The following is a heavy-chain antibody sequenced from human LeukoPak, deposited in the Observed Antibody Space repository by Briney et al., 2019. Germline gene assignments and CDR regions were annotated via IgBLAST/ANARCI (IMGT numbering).Heavy chain of an antibody. CDR2: IWYDGSNK. J-gene: IGHJ4*02. Sequence: GGSLRLSCAASGFTFSSYGMHWVRQAPGKGLEWVAVIWYDGSNKYYADSVKGRFTVSRDNAKDSLYLQMNSLRAEDTAVYYCARMSGSRLPGYWGQGALVTVSS. D-gene: IGHD3-3*01. CDR1: GFTFSSYG. V-gene: IGHV3-33*03. CDR3: ARMSGSRLPGY.